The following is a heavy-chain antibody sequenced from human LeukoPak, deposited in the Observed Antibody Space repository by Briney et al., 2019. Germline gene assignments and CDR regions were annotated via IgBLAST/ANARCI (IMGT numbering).Heavy chain of an antibody. V-gene: IGHV1-8*01. CDR2: MNPNSGNT. Sequence: GASVKVSCMASVYTFTSYDINWVRPATGQGLEWMGWMNPNSGNTGYAQKFQGRVTMTRNTSISTAYMELSRLRSEATAVYYCAGITMVRGVIDPDYYYGMDVWGQGTTVTVSS. CDR1: VYTFTSYD. D-gene: IGHD3-10*01. CDR3: AGITMVRGVIDPDYYYGMDV. J-gene: IGHJ6*02.